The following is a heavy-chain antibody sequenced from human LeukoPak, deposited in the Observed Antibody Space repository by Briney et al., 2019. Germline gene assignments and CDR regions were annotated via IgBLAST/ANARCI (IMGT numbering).Heavy chain of an antibody. CDR3: ARGEYSSSAGYNWFDP. D-gene: IGHD6-6*01. Sequence: GASVKVSCKXSGYTFTGYYMHWVRQAPGQGLEWMGWMNPNSGNTGYSQKFQGRVTMTRNTSISTAYMELSSLRSEDTAVYYCARGEYSSSAGYNWFDPWGQGTLVTVSS. V-gene: IGHV1-8*02. CDR1: GYTFTGYY. CDR2: MNPNSGNT. J-gene: IGHJ5*02.